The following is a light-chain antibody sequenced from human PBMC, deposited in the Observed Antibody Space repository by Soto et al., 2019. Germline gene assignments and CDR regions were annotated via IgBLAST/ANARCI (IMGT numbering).Light chain of an antibody. V-gene: IGKV3-20*01. Sequence: EIVMTQSPATLSVSPGERVTLSCRASQSVSNYLAWYQQKPGQAPRPLIYGASSRATGIPDRFSGSGAGTDFTLTISRLESEDFAVYYCQQYGSSPWTFGQGTKVDI. CDR1: QSVSNY. CDR3: QQYGSSPWT. CDR2: GAS. J-gene: IGKJ1*01.